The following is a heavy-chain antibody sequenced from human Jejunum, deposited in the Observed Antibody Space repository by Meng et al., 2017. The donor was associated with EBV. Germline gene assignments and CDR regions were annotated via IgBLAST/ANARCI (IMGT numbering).Heavy chain of an antibody. Sequence: QGWGRDWGPGLVRRSWHLLPSCAVSVASISKSLWWSWVRQGPGEGLEWIGKIYYTGRTNYNPSLKSRVSMSIDKSKNQFSLNLNSVTVADTAVYYCATSMSGYSYGYSWGQGTLVTVSS. V-gene: IGHV4-4*02. CDR1: VASISKSLW. J-gene: IGHJ5*02. D-gene: IGHD5-12*01. CDR2: IYYTGRT. CDR3: ATSMSGYSYGYS.